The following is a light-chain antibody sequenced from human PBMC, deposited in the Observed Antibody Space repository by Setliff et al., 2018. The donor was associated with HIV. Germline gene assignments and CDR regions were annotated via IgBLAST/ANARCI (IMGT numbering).Light chain of an antibody. CDR3: CSYAGVSPSLV. V-gene: IGLV2-23*02. CDR2: EVN. J-gene: IGLJ2*01. CDR1: SSNIGSYKL. Sequence: QSALTQPASVSGSPGQSITVSCTGTSSNIGSYKLVSWYQQRPGKAPKLFIYEVNQRPSGVSNRFSGSKSGNTASLTISGLQAEDEADYYCCSYAGVSPSLVFGGGTK.